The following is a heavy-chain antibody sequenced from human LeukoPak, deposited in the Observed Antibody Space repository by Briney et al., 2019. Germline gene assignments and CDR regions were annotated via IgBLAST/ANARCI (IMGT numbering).Heavy chain of an antibody. J-gene: IGHJ3*02. CDR1: GGTFTSYD. CDR3: ASRWMYNWNYNDAFDI. D-gene: IGHD1-7*01. Sequence: ASVKVSCKASGGTFTSYDINWVRQATGQGLEWMGWMNPNSGNTGYAQKFQGRVTMTRNTSISTAYMELSSLRSEDTAVYYCASRWMYNWNYNDAFDIWGQGTMVTVSS. V-gene: IGHV1-8*01. CDR2: MNPNSGNT.